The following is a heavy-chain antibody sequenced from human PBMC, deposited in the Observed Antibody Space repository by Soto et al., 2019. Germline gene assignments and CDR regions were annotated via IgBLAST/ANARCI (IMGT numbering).Heavy chain of an antibody. CDR2: ISGSGGST. CDR1: GFTFSSYA. J-gene: IGHJ4*02. CDR3: AKGRTITTIEALDY. D-gene: IGHD4-4*01. V-gene: IGHV3-23*01. Sequence: EVQLLESGGGLVQPGGSLRLSCAASGFTFSSYAMSWVRQAPGKGLEWVSSISGSGGSTYYADSMKGRFTISRDNSKNTLYLQMNSPRAEDTAIYYCAKGRTITTIEALDYWGQGTLVTVSS.